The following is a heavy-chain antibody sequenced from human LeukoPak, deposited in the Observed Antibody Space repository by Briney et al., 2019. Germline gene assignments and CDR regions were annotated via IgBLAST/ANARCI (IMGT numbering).Heavy chain of an antibody. Sequence: PSETLSLTCAVYGGSFSGYYWSWIRQPPGKGLEWIGEINHSGSTNYNPSLKSRVTISVDTSKNQFSLKLSSVTAADTAVYYCARVPRVQRPIYYYYYMDVWGKGTTVTVSS. CDR3: ARVPRVQRPIYYYYYMDV. CDR2: INHSGST. D-gene: IGHD5-24*01. V-gene: IGHV4-34*01. CDR1: GGSFSGYY. J-gene: IGHJ6*03.